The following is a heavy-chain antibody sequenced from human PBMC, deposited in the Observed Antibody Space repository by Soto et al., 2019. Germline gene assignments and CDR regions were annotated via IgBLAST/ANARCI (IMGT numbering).Heavy chain of an antibody. CDR1: GYTFTNYG. Sequence: QVHLVQSGDEVKSPGASVKISCKTSGYTFTNYGITWVRQAPGQGLEWVGWVNGGSGNTNYAPKMKGRVTMTTDASTSTADIELRSLTSDDTAVHYCSRGSGLNDGSDMWGQGTVVTV. V-gene: IGHV1-18*01. J-gene: IGHJ3*02. CDR3: SRGSGLNDGSDM. CDR2: VNGGSGNT.